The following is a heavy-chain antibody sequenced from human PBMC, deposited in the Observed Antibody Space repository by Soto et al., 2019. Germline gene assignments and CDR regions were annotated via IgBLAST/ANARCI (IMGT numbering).Heavy chain of an antibody. D-gene: IGHD6-25*01. CDR2: IDTGNGNT. J-gene: IGHJ4*02. CDR3: ARQAAALIMTMEFDS. V-gene: IGHV1-3*04. CDR1: GYAFITYA. Sequence: QVHLVQSGAEVRKPGASVKVSCKASGYAFITYAIHWVRQAPGQRLEWMGWIDTGNGNTKYSQRLQGRVTMARDTSASTAYMELNRLKSEDTAVYYCARQAAALIMTMEFDSWGQGTLVTVSS.